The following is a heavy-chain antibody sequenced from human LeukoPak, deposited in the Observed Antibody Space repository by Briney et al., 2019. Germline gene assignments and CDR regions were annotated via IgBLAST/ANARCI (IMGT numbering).Heavy chain of an antibody. Sequence: GGSLRLSCAASGFTVSSNYMSWVRQAPGKGLEWVSVIYSGGSTYYADSVKGRFTFSRDNSKNTLYLQMNSLRAEDTAVYHCAKYTHSSGFDYWGQGTLVTVSS. V-gene: IGHV3-53*01. D-gene: IGHD3-22*01. CDR2: IYSGGST. CDR3: AKYTHSSGFDY. J-gene: IGHJ4*02. CDR1: GFTVSSNY.